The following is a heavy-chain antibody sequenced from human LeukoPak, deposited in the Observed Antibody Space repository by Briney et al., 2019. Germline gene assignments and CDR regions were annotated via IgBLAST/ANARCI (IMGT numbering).Heavy chain of an antibody. V-gene: IGHV3-7*01. CDR2: IKQDGSET. J-gene: IGHJ3*01. Sequence: PGGSLRLSCGASGFIFTTYWMNWVRQAPGKGLEWVDNIKQDGSETYYVDSVKGRFTISRDNDKNSVYLQMGSLRVEDTAVYYCVRGFDGTNAFDLWGQGTMVTVSS. CDR1: GFIFTTYW. CDR3: VRGFDGTNAFDL. D-gene: IGHD3-9*01.